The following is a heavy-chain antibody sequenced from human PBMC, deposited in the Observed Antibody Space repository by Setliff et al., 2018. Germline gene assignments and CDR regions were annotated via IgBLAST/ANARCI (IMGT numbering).Heavy chain of an antibody. Sequence: SETLSLTCAVSGYSISSGYFWGWIRQPPGKGLEWIGEINHSGSTNYNPSLKSRVTISVDKSKNQFSLKLSSVTAADTATYYCARAGPTVTFFRVLVISWWDPWGQGSLVTVSS. CDR3: ARAGPTVTFFRVLVISWWDP. D-gene: IGHD3-3*01. CDR1: GYSISSGYF. J-gene: IGHJ5*02. V-gene: IGHV4-38-2*01. CDR2: INHSGST.